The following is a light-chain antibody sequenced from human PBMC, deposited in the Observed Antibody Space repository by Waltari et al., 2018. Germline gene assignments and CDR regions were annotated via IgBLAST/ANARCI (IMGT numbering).Light chain of an antibody. V-gene: IGKV3-15*01. CDR2: GAS. CDR3: EQYSQWPHS. Sequence: EIVLTQSPATLSLSPGERATLSCRASQSVSNSLAWYQQQPGQTPRLLIYGASERTSGSPERFSGSGSGTDFSLIISSLEPGDFAVYYCEQYSQWPHSFGQGTKVEIK. CDR1: QSVSNS. J-gene: IGKJ2*03.